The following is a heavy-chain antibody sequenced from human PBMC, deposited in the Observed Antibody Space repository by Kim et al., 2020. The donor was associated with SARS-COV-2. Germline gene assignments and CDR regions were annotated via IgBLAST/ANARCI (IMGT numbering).Heavy chain of an antibody. J-gene: IGHJ4*02. CDR3: SRCYSYEPFAY. CDR1: GGSISSYY. CDR2: IYYSGST. Sequence: SETLSLTCTVSGGSISSYYWSWIRQPPGKGLEWIGYIYYSGSTNYNPSLKSRVTISVDTSKNQFSLKLSSVTAADTADSYFSRCYSYEPFAYWGQETLAT. D-gene: IGHD5-18*01. V-gene: IGHV4-59*12.